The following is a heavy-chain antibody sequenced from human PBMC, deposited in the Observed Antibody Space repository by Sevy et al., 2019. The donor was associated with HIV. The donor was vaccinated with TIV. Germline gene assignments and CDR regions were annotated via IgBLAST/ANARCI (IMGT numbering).Heavy chain of an antibody. D-gene: IGHD6-19*01. V-gene: IGHV4-34*01. Sequence: SETLSLTCAVYGGSFSGYYWSWIRQPPGKGLEWIGEINHSGSTNYNPSLKSRVTISVDTSKNQFSLKLSSVTAADTAVYYCARGYYGIAVRYYYYYYMDVWGKGTTVTVSS. J-gene: IGHJ6*03. CDR1: GGSFSGYY. CDR2: INHSGST. CDR3: ARGYYGIAVRYYYYYYMDV.